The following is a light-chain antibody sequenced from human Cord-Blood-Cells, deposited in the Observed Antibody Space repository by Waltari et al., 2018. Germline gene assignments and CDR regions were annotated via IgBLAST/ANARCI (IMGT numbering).Light chain of an antibody. V-gene: IGLV2-8*01. Sequence: QSAPTQPPSASASPGQAVTISCTGTSSDGGGYTSYSWYQHHPAKAPKLMIYEVSKRPSGVPDRFSRSKSGNTASLTVSGLQAEDEADYYCSSYAGSNNWVFGGGTKLTLL. CDR1: SSDGGGYTS. CDR3: SSYAGSNNWV. J-gene: IGLJ3*02. CDR2: EVS.